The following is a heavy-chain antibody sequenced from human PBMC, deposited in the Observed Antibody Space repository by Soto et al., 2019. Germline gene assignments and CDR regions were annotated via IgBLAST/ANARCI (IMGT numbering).Heavy chain of an antibody. Sequence: SETLSLTCTVSGGSISSGGYYWSWIRQHPGKGLEWIGYIYYSGSTYYNPSLKSRVTISVDTSKNQFSLKLSSVTAADTAVYYCARLDSRLQTTASGYYFDYWGQGTLVTVSS. CDR2: IYYSGST. CDR3: ARLDSRLQTTASGYYFDY. V-gene: IGHV4-31*03. D-gene: IGHD4-4*01. J-gene: IGHJ4*02. CDR1: GGSISSGGYY.